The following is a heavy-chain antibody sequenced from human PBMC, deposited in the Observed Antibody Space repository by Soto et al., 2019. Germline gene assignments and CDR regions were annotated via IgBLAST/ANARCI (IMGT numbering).Heavy chain of an antibody. J-gene: IGHJ6*02. CDR3: ARVSIETNYYYYGMDV. CDR1: GGSISSYY. D-gene: IGHD1-7*01. V-gene: IGHV4-59*01. Sequence: SETLSLTCTGSGGSISSYYWSWIRQPPGKGLEWIGYIYYSGSTNYNPSLKSRVTISVDTSKNQFSLKLSSVTAADTAVYYCARVSIETNYYYYGMDVWGQGTTVTVSS. CDR2: IYYSGST.